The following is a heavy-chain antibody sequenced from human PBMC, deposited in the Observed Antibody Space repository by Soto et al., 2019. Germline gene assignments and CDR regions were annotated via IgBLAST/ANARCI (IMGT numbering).Heavy chain of an antibody. J-gene: IGHJ4*02. CDR1: GGSISSSSYY. V-gene: IGHV4-39*01. Sequence: PSETLSLTCTVSGGSISSSSYYWGWIRQPPGKGLEWIGSIYYSGSTYYNPSLKSRVTISVDTSKNQFSLKLSSVTAADTAVYYCASHHGYCSSTSCSNFDYWGQGTLVTVSS. CDR2: IYYSGST. CDR3: ASHHGYCSSTSCSNFDY. D-gene: IGHD2-2*03.